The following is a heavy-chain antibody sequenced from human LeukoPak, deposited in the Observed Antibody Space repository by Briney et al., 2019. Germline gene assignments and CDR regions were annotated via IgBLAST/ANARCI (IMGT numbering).Heavy chain of an antibody. D-gene: IGHD2-21*01. J-gene: IGHJ2*01. V-gene: IGHV4-39*01. CDR2: IYYTGTT. CDR1: GGSMNINNYY. Sequence: SETLSLTCTVSGGSMNINNYYWAWIRQPPGKGLEWLGSIYYTGTTYYNPSLKSRVTISVDTSKNQFSLKLSSVTAADTAVYYCARGPDHSFHWYFDLWGRGTLVTVSS. CDR3: ARGPDHSFHWYFDL.